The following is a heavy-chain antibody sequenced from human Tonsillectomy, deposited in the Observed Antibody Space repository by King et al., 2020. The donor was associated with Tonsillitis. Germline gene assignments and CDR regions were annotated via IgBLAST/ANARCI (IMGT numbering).Heavy chain of an antibody. CDR2: IDSDGIST. CDR1: GFSFSSYW. J-gene: IGHJ4*02. Sequence: VQLVQSGGGLVQPGGSLGLSCAASGFSFSSYWMHWVRQAPGKGLVWVSRIDSDGISTSHADSVKGRFTISRDNAKNTLFLQMNSLRAEDTAVYYCATPYNYGYSPDSWGQGTLVTVSS. CDR3: ATPYNYGYSPDS. V-gene: IGHV3-74*01. D-gene: IGHD5-18*01.